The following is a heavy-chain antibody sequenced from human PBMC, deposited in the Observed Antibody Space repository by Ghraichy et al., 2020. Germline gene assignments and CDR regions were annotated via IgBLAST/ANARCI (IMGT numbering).Heavy chain of an antibody. CDR3: STSPRADQGNY. CDR2: IKTDGSTT. CDR1: GLTFSSYW. Sequence: GGSLRLSCAASGLTFSSYWMHWVRQAPGKGLEWVSHIKTDGSTTNYADSVRGRFTISRDNAKNTLYLQMNSLRADYTAVYYCSTSPRADQGNYWGQGTLVTVSS. V-gene: IGHV3-74*01. J-gene: IGHJ4*02.